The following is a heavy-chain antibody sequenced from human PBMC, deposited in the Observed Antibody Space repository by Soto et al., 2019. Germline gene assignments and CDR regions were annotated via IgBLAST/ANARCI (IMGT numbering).Heavy chain of an antibody. CDR1: GGSVSSGSYY. J-gene: IGHJ5*02. D-gene: IGHD3-16*01. Sequence: LSETLSLTCTVSGGSVSSGSYYWSWIRQPPGKGLEWIGYNYYSGSTNYNPSLKSRVTISVDTSKNQFSLKLSSVTAADTAVYYCARGWGWFDPWGQGTLVTVSS. CDR2: NYYSGST. CDR3: ARGWGWFDP. V-gene: IGHV4-61*01.